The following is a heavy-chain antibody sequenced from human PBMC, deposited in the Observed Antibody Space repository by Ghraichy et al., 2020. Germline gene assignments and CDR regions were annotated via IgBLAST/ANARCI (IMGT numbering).Heavy chain of an antibody. CDR3: ARDLNFPLYGMDV. CDR2: ISGSGGST. J-gene: IGHJ6*02. V-gene: IGHV3-23*01. D-gene: IGHD1-7*01. Sequence: GGSLRLSCAASGFTFGTYAMSWVRQAPGKGLEWVSAISGSGGSTFYADSVKGRFTISRDNSKNTLYLQMNSLRAEDTAVYYCARDLNFPLYGMDVWGQGTTVTVSS. CDR1: GFTFGTYA.